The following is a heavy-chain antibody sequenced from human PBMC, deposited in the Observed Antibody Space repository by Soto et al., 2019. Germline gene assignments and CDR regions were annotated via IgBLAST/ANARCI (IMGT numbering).Heavy chain of an antibody. D-gene: IGHD5-12*01. J-gene: IGHJ4*02. V-gene: IGHV4-31*03. CDR3: ARWLRPYYFDY. CDR2: IYYSGFT. CDR1: GGSITSGGYY. Sequence: PSETLSLTCTVSGGSITSGGYYWSWIRQHPGKGLEWIGYIYYSGFTYYTPSLKSRVTISVDTSKNQFSLKLSSVTAADTAVYYCARWLRPYYFDYWGQGTLVTVSS.